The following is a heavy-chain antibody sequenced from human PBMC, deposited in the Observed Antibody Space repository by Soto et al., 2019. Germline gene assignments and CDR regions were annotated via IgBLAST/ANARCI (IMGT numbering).Heavy chain of an antibody. J-gene: IGHJ4*02. CDR1: GFTFSSYA. V-gene: IGHV3-23*01. CDR2: ISGSGGTT. Sequence: GGSLTLSCAASGFTFSSYAMSWVRQPPGKGLEWVAAISGSGGTTYYPDPVKRRFTISRANTKNTLYLQMISLGAEDTAVYYCAKKDRLLGKVSAFDYWGQGTLVTVSS. D-gene: IGHD6-25*01. CDR3: AKKDRLLGKVSAFDY.